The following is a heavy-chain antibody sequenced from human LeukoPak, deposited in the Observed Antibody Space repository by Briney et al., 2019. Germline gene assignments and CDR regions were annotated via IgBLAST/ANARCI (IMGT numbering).Heavy chain of an antibody. CDR1: GGSFSGYY. Sequence: SETLSLTCAVYGGSFSGYYWSWIRQPPGKGLEWIGEINHSGSTNYNPSLKSRVTISVDTSKNQFSLKLSSVTAAVTAVYYCARHPLGWYCSSTSCSKGWFDPWGQGTLVTVSS. V-gene: IGHV4-34*01. D-gene: IGHD2-2*01. CDR3: ARHPLGWYCSSTSCSKGWFDP. CDR2: INHSGST. J-gene: IGHJ5*02.